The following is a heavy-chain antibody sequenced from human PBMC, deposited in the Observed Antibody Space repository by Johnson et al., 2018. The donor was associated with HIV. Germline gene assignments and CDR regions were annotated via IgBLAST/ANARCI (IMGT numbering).Heavy chain of an antibody. CDR1: GFTFDDYG. Sequence: EVQVLESGGGVVRPGGSLRLSCAASGFTFDDYGMTWVRQAPGKGLEWVSGINWNGGSTGYADSVKGRFTIYRDNAKKSLYLQMNSMRVEDTALYYCARARLVATNPPDAFDIWGQGTMVTVSS. CDR3: ARARLVATNPPDAFDI. J-gene: IGHJ3*02. D-gene: IGHD5-12*01. V-gene: IGHV3-20*04. CDR2: INWNGGST.